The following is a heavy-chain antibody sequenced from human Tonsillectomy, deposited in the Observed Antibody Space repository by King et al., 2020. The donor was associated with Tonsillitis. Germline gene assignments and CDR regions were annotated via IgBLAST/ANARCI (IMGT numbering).Heavy chain of an antibody. V-gene: IGHV1-69*01. Sequence: QLVQSGAEVKKPGASVKVSCKASGGTFSSYAISCVLQAPGQGLEWMVGIIPIFGPANYAQKFQGRVTITADESTSTAYMELSSLRSEDTAVYYCARAKEHDGIAPLGYWGQGTLVTVSS. D-gene: IGHD6-6*01. J-gene: IGHJ4*02. CDR2: IIPIFGPA. CDR3: ARAKEHDGIAPLGY. CDR1: GGTFSSYA.